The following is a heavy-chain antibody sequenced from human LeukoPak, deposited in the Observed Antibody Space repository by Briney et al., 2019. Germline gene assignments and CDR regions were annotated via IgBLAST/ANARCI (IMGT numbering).Heavy chain of an antibody. CDR3: AKDGYYDISRRGYYYYMDV. CDR2: IRYDGSNK. CDR1: GFTFSSYG. J-gene: IGHJ6*03. V-gene: IGHV3-30*02. Sequence: QSGGSLRLSCAASGFTFSSYGMHWVRQAPGKGLEWVAFIRYDGSNKYYADSVKGRFTISRDNSKNTLYLQMNSLRAEDTAVYYCAKDGYYDISRRGYYYYMDVWGKGTTVTVSS. D-gene: IGHD3-9*01.